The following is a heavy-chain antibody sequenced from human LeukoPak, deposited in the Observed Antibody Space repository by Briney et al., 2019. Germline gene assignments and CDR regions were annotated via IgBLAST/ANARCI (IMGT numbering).Heavy chain of an antibody. CDR1: GGSFSGYY. Sequence: PSETLSLTCAVYGGSFSGYYWSWIRQPPGKGLEWIGEINHSGSTNYNPSLKSRVTISVDTSKNQFSPKLSSVTAADTAVYYCARDRIAVAGPGYFDLWGRGTLVTVSS. CDR2: INHSGST. D-gene: IGHD6-19*01. V-gene: IGHV4-34*01. J-gene: IGHJ2*01. CDR3: ARDRIAVAGPGYFDL.